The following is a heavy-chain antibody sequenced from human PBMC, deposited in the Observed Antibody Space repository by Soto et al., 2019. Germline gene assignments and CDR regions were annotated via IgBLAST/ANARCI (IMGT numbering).Heavy chain of an antibody. CDR2: IRSKANSYAT. CDR1: GFTFSGSA. D-gene: IGHD6-6*01. CDR3: TRRDSSSST. J-gene: IGHJ4*02. V-gene: IGHV3-73*02. Sequence: EVQLVESGGGLVQPGGSLKFSCAASGFTFSGSAMHWVRQASGKGLEWVGRIRSKANSYATAYAASVKGRFTISRDDSKNTAYLQMNSLKTEDTAVYYCTRRDSSSSTWGQGTLVTVSS.